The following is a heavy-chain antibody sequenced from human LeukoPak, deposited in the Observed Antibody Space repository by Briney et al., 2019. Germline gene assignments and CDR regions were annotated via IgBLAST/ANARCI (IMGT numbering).Heavy chain of an antibody. J-gene: IGHJ6*03. CDR3: VRDKRYCSSLSCYYYMDV. CDR2: IYSSGSI. D-gene: IGHD2-2*01. Sequence: SETLSLTCSVSGDSISGYYWSWIRQPAGKGLEWIGRIYSSGSIKYNPSLESRVTMSVDTSKTQFILQVSSVTAADTAVYYCVRDKRYCSSLSCYYYMDVWGKGTTVTVSS. V-gene: IGHV4-4*07. CDR1: GDSISGYY.